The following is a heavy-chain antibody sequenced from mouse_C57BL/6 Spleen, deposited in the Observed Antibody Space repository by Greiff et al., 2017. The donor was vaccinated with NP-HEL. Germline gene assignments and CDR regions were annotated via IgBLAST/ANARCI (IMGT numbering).Heavy chain of an antibody. CDR3: ARTGNYDYDGAMDY. J-gene: IGHJ4*01. D-gene: IGHD2-4*01. V-gene: IGHV1-75*01. CDR1: GYTFTDYY. Sequence: QVQLQQSGPELVKPGASVKISCKASGYTFTDYYINWVKQRPGQVLEWIGWIFPGSGSTYYNEKFKGKATLTVDKSSSTAYMLLSSLTSEDSAVYFCARTGNYDYDGAMDYWGQGTSVTVSS. CDR2: IFPGSGST.